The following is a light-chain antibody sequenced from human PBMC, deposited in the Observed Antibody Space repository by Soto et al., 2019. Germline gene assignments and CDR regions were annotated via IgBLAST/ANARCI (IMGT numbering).Light chain of an antibody. V-gene: IGKV3-11*01. Sequence: EIVLTQSPATLSLSPGERATLSCRASQSVSSYLAWYQQKRGQAPRLLIYDASNRATGIPARFSGSGSGTDFTLTISSLEPEDFAVYYCLQGSKLAGAFGQGTRLEIK. CDR1: QSVSSY. J-gene: IGKJ5*01. CDR2: DAS. CDR3: LQGSKLAGA.